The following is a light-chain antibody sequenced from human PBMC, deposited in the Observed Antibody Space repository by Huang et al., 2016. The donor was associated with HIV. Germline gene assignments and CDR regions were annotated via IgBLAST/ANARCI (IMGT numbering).Light chain of an antibody. J-gene: IGKJ2*01. CDR3: QQYYNWPLYT. CDR1: QSVSSN. CDR2: DSS. Sequence: EIVMTQSPATLSVSPGERATLSCRASQSVSSNLAWYQHKPGQAPRLLIYDSSTRATAIPARFSGSGSGTEFTLTISSLQSEDCAVYYCQQYYNWPLYTFGQGTKLEIK. V-gene: IGKV3-15*01.